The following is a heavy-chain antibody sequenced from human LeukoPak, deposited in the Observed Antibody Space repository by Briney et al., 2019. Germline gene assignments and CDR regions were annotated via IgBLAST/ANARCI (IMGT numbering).Heavy chain of an antibody. V-gene: IGHV4-59*01. D-gene: IGHD3-22*01. CDR3: ARGTMMVGP. Sequence: SETLSLTCTVSGGSISSYYWSWIPQPPGKGLEWIGYIYYSGSTNYNPSLKSRVTISVDMSKNQFSLKLSSVTAADTAVYYCARGTMMVGPWGQGTLVIVSS. CDR2: IYYSGST. J-gene: IGHJ5*02. CDR1: GGSISSYY.